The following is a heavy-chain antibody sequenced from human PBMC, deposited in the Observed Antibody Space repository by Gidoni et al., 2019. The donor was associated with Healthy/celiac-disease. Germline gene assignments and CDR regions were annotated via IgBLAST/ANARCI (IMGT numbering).Heavy chain of an antibody. Sequence: QVQLQQWGAGLFKPSETLSLTCAVYGGSFSGYYWSWIRQPPGKGLEWIGEINHSGSTNDNPSLKSRVTISVDTSKNQFSLKLSSVTAADTAVYYCAREGGGWYLGYYYYGMDVWGQGTTVTVSS. D-gene: IGHD6-19*01. V-gene: IGHV4-34*01. CDR2: INHSGST. CDR3: AREGGGWYLGYYYYGMDV. CDR1: GGSFSGYY. J-gene: IGHJ6*02.